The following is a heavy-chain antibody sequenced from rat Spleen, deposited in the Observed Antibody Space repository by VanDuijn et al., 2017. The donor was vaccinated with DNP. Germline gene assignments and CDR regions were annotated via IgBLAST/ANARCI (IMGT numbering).Heavy chain of an antibody. V-gene: IGHV5-22*01. CDR1: GFTFSDYA. D-gene: IGHD1-11*01. Sequence: EVQLVESGGGLVQPGNSLKLSCAASGFTFSDYAMAWVRQAPKKGLEWVASISYEGSSTYYGDSVKGRFTISRDNAKSTLYLQMNSLRSEDTATYYCARHYGGYSDWYFDFWGPGTMVTVSS. CDR2: ISYEGSST. J-gene: IGHJ1*01. CDR3: ARHYGGYSDWYFDF.